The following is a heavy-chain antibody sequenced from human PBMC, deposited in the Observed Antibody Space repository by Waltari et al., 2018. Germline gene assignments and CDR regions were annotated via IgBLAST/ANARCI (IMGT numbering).Heavy chain of an antibody. CDR2: IEYSGST. Sequence: QVQLQESGPRLVEPSETLSLTCTVSSGSVSSSSWSWVRQPPGKGLEWIGHIEYSGSTKYNPSLKTRVTISLDTSKKQFSLKLTSATAADTAVYYCSRFSRCRYFDYWDQGALVTVSS. D-gene: IGHD4-17*01. CDR3: SRFSRCRYFDY. J-gene: IGHJ4*02. V-gene: IGHV4-59*02. CDR1: SGSVSSSS.